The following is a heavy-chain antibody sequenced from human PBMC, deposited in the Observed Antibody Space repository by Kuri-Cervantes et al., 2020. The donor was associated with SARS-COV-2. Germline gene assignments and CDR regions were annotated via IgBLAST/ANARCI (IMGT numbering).Heavy chain of an antibody. V-gene: IGHV3-23*01. CDR3: AGTTSGLAY. D-gene: IGHD1-7*01. CDR1: GFTFSSYA. Sequence: GESLKISCAASGFTFSSYAMSWVRQAPGKGLEWVSAISGSGGSTYYADSVKGRFTISSDNSKNTLYLQMNSLRAEDTAVYYCAGTTSGLAYWGQGTLVTVSS. CDR2: ISGSGGST. J-gene: IGHJ4*02.